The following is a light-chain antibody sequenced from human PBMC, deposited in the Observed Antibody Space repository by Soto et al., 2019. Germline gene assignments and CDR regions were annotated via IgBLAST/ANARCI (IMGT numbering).Light chain of an antibody. CDR1: QGISNY. CDR3: QKYNSAPRA. CDR2: AAS. V-gene: IGKV1-27*01. J-gene: IGKJ1*01. Sequence: DIQMTQSRSSLSASVGDRVTISCRASQGISNYLAWYQQKPGKVPKLLIYAASTLQSGVPSRFSGSGSGTDFTLTFSSLQPEDVATYYCQKYNSAPRAFGQGTKVEIK.